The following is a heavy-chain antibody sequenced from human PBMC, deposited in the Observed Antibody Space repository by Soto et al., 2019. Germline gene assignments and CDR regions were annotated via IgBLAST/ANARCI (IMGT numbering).Heavy chain of an antibody. CDR3: AKSSSWFRALFDY. J-gene: IGHJ4*02. V-gene: IGHV1-69*13. CDR1: GGTFRSYA. Sequence: SVKVSCKDSGGTFRSYAISCVPQSCGQGLDWMGGIIPIFGTANYAQKFQGRVTITADESTSTAYMELSSLRSEDTAVYYCAKSSSWFRALFDYWGQGTLVTVSS. CDR2: IIPIFGTA. D-gene: IGHD6-13*01.